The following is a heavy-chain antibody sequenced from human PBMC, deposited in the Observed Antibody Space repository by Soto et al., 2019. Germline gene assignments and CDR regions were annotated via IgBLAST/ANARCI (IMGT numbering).Heavy chain of an antibody. J-gene: IGHJ5*02. D-gene: IGHD6-19*01. CDR1: GGTFSTYP. CDR2: IIPLFGTT. V-gene: IGHV1-69*01. CDR3: ARGATHGSSWYFWFDP. Sequence: QVQLVQSGAEVRMPGSSVKVSCKASGGTFSTYPINWVRQAPGQGLEWMGGIIPLFGTTNYAQKFKGRVTITADESTSTAYMELSSLRPEDAAVYYCARGATHGSSWYFWFDPWGQGTLVTVSS.